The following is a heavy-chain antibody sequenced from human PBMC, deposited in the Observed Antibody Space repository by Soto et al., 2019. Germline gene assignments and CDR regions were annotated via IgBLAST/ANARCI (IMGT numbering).Heavy chain of an antibody. V-gene: IGHV1-2*04. CDR1: GDSFTDYH. Sequence: GASVKVSCKASGDSFTDYHTHCVRQAPGQVLEWLGRINPKSGGTSTAQKFQGWVTMTTDTSISTASMELTRLTSDDTAIYYCARGDSTDCSNGVCSFFYNHDMDVWGQGTTVTVSS. CDR2: INPKSGGT. J-gene: IGHJ6*02. D-gene: IGHD2-8*01. CDR3: ARGDSTDCSNGVCSFFYNHDMDV.